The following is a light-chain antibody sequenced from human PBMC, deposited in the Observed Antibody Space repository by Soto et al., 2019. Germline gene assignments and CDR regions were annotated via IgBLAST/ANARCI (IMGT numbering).Light chain of an antibody. Sequence: EIGLTQSHTTLSLSPGERATLFCRASQSVSSYMAWYQQKSGQAPRLLIYDASNRATGIPARFSGSGSGTDFTLTISSLEPEDFAVYFCQQRSNWPPITFGHGTRLEIK. CDR3: QQRSNWPPIT. CDR1: QSVSSY. CDR2: DAS. J-gene: IGKJ5*01. V-gene: IGKV3-11*01.